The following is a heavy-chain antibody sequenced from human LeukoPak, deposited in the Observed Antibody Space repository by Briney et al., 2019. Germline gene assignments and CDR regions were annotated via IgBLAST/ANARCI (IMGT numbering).Heavy chain of an antibody. CDR3: VRGGGLAAGGPRGQYFQH. Sequence: GGSLRLSCAASGFTVSSNYMNWIRQAPGKGLEWVSYISSSGSAIYYADSVKGRFTISRDNAKNSLYLQMNSLRAEDTAVYYCVRGGGLAAGGPRGQYFQHWGQGTLVTVSS. V-gene: IGHV3-11*01. J-gene: IGHJ1*01. CDR2: ISSSGSAI. CDR1: GFTVSSNY. D-gene: IGHD6-13*01.